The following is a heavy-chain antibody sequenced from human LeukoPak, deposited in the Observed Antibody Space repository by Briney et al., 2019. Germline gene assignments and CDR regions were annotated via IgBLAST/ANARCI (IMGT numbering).Heavy chain of an antibody. V-gene: IGHV3-21*01. D-gene: IGHD6-13*01. CDR3: ARDSRYSRKYFDY. J-gene: IGHJ4*02. Sequence: PGGSLRLSCAASGFTFSSYSMNWVRQAPGKGLEWVSSISSSSSYIYYADSVKGRFTISRDNAKNSLYLQMSSLRAEDTAVYYCARDSRYSRKYFDYWGQGTLVTVSS. CDR2: ISSSSSYI. CDR1: GFTFSSYS.